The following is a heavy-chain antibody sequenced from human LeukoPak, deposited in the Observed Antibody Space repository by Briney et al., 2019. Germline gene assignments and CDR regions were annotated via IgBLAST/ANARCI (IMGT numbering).Heavy chain of an antibody. CDR2: ISAYNGNT. CDR3: ARDILDYYDSSGYDAFDI. V-gene: IGHV1-18*01. CDR1: GYTFTSYG. J-gene: IGHJ3*02. D-gene: IGHD3-22*01. Sequence: ASVKVSCKASGYTFTSYGISWVRQAPGQGLEWMGWISAYNGNTNYAQKLQGRVTMTTDTSTSTAYMELRSLRSDDTAVYYCARDILDYYDSSGYDAFDIWGQGTMVTVSS.